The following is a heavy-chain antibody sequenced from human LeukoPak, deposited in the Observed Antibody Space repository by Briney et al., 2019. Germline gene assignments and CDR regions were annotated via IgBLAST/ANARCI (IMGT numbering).Heavy chain of an antibody. CDR1: GVSISSYY. V-gene: IGHV4-59*12. D-gene: IGHD6-13*01. CDR2: IYYSGST. Sequence: PSETLSLTCTVSGVSISSYYWSWIRQPPGRGLEWIGYIYYSGSTYYNPSLKSRVTISVDTSKNQFSLKLSSVTAADTAVHYCASYSSSWPRSFDYWGQGTLVTVSS. CDR3: ASYSSSWPRSFDY. J-gene: IGHJ4*02.